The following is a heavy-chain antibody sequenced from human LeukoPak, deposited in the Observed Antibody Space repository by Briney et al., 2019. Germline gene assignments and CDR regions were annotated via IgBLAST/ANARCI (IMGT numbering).Heavy chain of an antibody. V-gene: IGHV4-59*12. CDR2: IYYSGST. CDR3: ARPNYYDSSGFPSNMYYFDY. Sequence: SETLSLTCTVSGGSISSYYWSWIRQPPGKGLEWIGYIYYSGSTNYNPSLKSRVTISVDTSKNQFSLKLSSVTAADTAVYYCARPNYYDSSGFPSNMYYFDYWGQGTLVTVSS. J-gene: IGHJ4*02. D-gene: IGHD3-22*01. CDR1: GGSISSYY.